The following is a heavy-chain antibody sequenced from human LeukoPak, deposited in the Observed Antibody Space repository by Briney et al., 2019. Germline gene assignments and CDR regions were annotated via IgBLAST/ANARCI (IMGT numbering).Heavy chain of an antibody. CDR2: ISNSSSTI. CDR3: AKGPGYCSSTSCPHGLDY. V-gene: IGHV3-48*01. J-gene: IGHJ4*02. Sequence: GGSLRLSCAASGFTFSSYSMNWVRQAPGKGLEWVSYISNSSSTIYYADSVKGRFTISRDNSKNTLYLQMNSLRAEDTAVYYCAKGPGYCSSTSCPHGLDYWGQGTLVTVSS. D-gene: IGHD2-2*01. CDR1: GFTFSSYS.